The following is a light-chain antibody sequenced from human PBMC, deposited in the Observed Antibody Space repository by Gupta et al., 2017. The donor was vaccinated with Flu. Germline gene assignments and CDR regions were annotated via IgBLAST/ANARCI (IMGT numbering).Light chain of an antibody. J-gene: IGKJ4*01. CDR3: QRDDTYPVT. V-gene: IGKV1-9*01. CDR2: AVS. Sequence: PSFLSASVGDRVAMTCRASQGISPSLAWYQQKSGEGPKLLIYAVSTLHTGVPSRFSGSGSGTDFTLTISSLQPEDFGIYYCQRDDTYPVTFGGGTKVEIK. CDR1: QGISPS.